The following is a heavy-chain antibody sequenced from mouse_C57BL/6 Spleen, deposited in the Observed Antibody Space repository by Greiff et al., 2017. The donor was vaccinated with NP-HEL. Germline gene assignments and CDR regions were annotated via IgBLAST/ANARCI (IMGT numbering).Heavy chain of an antibody. CDR1: GYTFTSYW. Sequence: QVQLQQPGAELVKPGASVKLSCKASGYTFTSYWMHWVKQRPGQGLEWIGMIHPNSGSTNYNEKFKSKATLTVDKSSSTDYMQLSSLTSEDAAVYYCARITTVVATEWYYWGKGTTLTVDS. D-gene: IGHD1-1*01. CDR3: ARITTVVATEWYY. V-gene: IGHV1-64*01. J-gene: IGHJ2*01. CDR2: IHPNSGST.